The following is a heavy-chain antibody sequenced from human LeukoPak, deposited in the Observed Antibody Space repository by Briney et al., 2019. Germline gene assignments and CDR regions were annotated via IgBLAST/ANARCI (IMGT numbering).Heavy chain of an antibody. CDR1: GGSISSGGYY. CDR2: IYYSGSA. D-gene: IGHD2-2*01. CDR3: ARGGPAAEENESWFDP. J-gene: IGHJ5*02. V-gene: IGHV4-31*03. Sequence: PSETLSLTCTVSGGSISSGGYYWSWIRQHPGKGLEWIGYIYYSGSAYYNPSLKSRVTISVDTSKNQFSLKLSSVTAADTAVYYCARGGPAAEENESWFDPWGQGTLVTVSS.